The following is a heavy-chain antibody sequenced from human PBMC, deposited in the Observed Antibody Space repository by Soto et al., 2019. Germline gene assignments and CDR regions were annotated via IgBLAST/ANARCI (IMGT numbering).Heavy chain of an antibody. CDR2: IFHSGTT. CDR3: GRVMIGTSRHTDSDY. J-gene: IGHJ4*02. CDR1: GASISSSY. Sequence: SETLSLTCTVSGASISSSYWSWIRQSPGKGLEWIGYIFHSGTTNYNPSLKSRVTISVDTSKNQFSLKVASVTAADTAIYYCGRVMIGTSRHTDSDYWGQGTQVTVSS. D-gene: IGHD2-2*01. V-gene: IGHV4-59*08.